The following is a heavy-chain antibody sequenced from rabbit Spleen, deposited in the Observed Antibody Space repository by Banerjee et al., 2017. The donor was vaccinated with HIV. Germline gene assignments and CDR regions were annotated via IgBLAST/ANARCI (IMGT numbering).Heavy chain of an antibody. J-gene: IGHJ4*01. Sequence: QLKESGGGLVQPGGSLKLSCKASGFTLSSYYMNWVRQAPGKGLEWIGYIDPVFGITYYANWVNGRFSISSHNAQNTLFLQLSSLTAADTATYFCARAIAYYTFNLWGPGTLVTVS. CDR1: GFTLSSYY. CDR3: ARAIAYYTFNL. CDR2: IDPVFGIT. V-gene: IGHV1S7*01. D-gene: IGHD6-1*01.